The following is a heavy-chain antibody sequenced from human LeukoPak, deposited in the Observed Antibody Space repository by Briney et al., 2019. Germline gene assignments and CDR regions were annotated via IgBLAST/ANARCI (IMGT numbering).Heavy chain of an antibody. CDR2: IYYSGNT. J-gene: IGHJ4*02. CDR1: GDSISYYY. D-gene: IGHD5-18*01. Sequence: PSETLSLTCTVSGDSISYYYWSWIRQPPGKGLEWIGKIYYSGNTNYNPSLKSRVTRSVDTSKNQFSLKLSSVTAADTAVYYCARVRGYSYDSSDFDYWGQGTLVTVSS. CDR3: ARVRGYSYDSSDFDY. V-gene: IGHV4-59*01.